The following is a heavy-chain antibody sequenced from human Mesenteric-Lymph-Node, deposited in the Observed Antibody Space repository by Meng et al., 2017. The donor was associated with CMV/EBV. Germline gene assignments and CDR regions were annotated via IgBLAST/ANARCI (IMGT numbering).Heavy chain of an antibody. CDR2: IRYDGSNK. J-gene: IGHJ4*02. CDR1: GFTFSSYG. V-gene: IGHV3-30*02. D-gene: IGHD3-16*01. CDR3: AKSSEGGLTYYFDY. Sequence: GESLKISCAASGFTFSSYGMHWVRQAPGKGLEWVAFIRYDGSNKYYADSVKGRFTISRDNSKNTLYLQMNSLRAEDTAVYYCAKSSEGGLTYYFDYWGQGTLVTVSS.